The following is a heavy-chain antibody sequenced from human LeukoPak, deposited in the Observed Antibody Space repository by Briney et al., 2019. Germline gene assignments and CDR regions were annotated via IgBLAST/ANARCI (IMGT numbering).Heavy chain of an antibody. CDR3: ARHPGRSNWFDT. V-gene: IGHV4-39*01. CDR2: VHSSGSP. Sequence: SETLSLTCTVFGGSINSDAYYWDWIRHSPGKGLEWIGNVHSSGSPYYTPSLRGRVTISVDTSRNQFSLRLSSVTAADTAVYYCARHPGRSNWFDTWGQGILVTFSS. J-gene: IGHJ5*02. CDR1: GGSINSDAYY. D-gene: IGHD1-14*01.